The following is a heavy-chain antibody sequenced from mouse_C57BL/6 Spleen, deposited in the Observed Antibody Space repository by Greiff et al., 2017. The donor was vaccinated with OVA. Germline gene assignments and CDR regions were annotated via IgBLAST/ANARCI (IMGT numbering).Heavy chain of an antibody. Sequence: QVQLQQPGAELVRPGSSVKLSCKASGYTFPSYWMDWVKQRPGQGLEWIGNIYPSDSETHYNQKFKDKATLTVDKSSSTAYMQLSSLTSEDSAVYYCARYGGDWYFDVWGTGTTVTVSS. J-gene: IGHJ1*03. CDR2: IYPSDSET. V-gene: IGHV1-61*01. CDR1: GYTFPSYW. CDR3: ARYGGDWYFDV. D-gene: IGHD1-1*01.